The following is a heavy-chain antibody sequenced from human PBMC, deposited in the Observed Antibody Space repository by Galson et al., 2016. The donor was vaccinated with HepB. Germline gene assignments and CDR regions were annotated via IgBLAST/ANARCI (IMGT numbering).Heavy chain of an antibody. V-gene: IGHV3-7*01. D-gene: IGHD2-2*01. Sequence: SLRLSCAASGFTFSSYWMSWVRQAPGKGLEWVANIKQDGSEKYYVDSVKGRFTISRDNAKNSLSLQMNSLRVEDTAVYYCARDSWDIVVVSPAMFTFDIWGQGTMVTVSS. CDR3: ARDSWDIVVVSPAMFTFDI. J-gene: IGHJ3*02. CDR2: IKQDGSEK. CDR1: GFTFSSYW.